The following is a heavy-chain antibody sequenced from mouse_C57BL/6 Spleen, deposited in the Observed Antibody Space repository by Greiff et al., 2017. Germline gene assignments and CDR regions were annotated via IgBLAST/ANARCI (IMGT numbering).Heavy chain of an antibody. CDR2: IYPGDGDT. J-gene: IGHJ4*01. D-gene: IGHD1-1*01. CDR3: ARGFLYYYGSESYYAMDY. Sequence: QVQLQQSGPELVKPGASVKISCKASGYAFSSSWMNWVKQRPGKGLEWIGRIYPGDGDTNYNGKFKGKATLTADKSSSTAYMQLSSLTSEDSAVYFCARGFLYYYGSESYYAMDYWGQGTSVTVSS. CDR1: GYAFSSSW. V-gene: IGHV1-82*01.